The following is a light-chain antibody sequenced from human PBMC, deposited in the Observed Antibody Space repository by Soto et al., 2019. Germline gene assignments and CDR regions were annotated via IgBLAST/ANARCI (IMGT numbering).Light chain of an antibody. Sequence: QSVLTQPPSVSAAPGQRVTISCSGNSSNVGDNFVSWYQQPPEAAPKLLIYDNHKRHSGIPDRFSGSKSGTSATLGITGLQTGDEADYYCAKCDGSLSVVVFGGGTKLTVL. J-gene: IGLJ3*02. CDR3: AKCDGSLSVVV. V-gene: IGLV1-51*01. CDR2: DNH. CDR1: SSNVGDNF.